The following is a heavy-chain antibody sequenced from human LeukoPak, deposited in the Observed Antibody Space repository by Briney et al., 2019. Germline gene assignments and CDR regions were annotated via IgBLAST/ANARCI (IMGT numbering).Heavy chain of an antibody. CDR1: SASISSSPYF. J-gene: IGHJ4*02. Sequence: PSETLSLICTVSSASISSSPYFWGWIRQSPGKGLEWIGSISYSGTTYYNPSLKSRLTISVDTSKNQFSLKLNSVTAADTAVYYCAANSADYNTLGSSYKVWGQGTLVTVSS. CDR3: AANSADYNTLGSSYKV. V-gene: IGHV4-39*01. D-gene: IGHD3-10*01. CDR2: ISYSGTT.